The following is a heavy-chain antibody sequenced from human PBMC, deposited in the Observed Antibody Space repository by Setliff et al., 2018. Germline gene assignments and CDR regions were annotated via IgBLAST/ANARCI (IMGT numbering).Heavy chain of an antibody. J-gene: IGHJ2*01. CDR2: ISSGSSTI. D-gene: IGHD5-18*01. V-gene: IGHV3-48*04. Sequence: GGSLRLSCAASGFTFRNFGMTWVRQAPGKGLEWLAKISSGSSTIYYADSVKGRFTISRDNAENSLYLQMNSLNADDTAVYYCARDPDTSSKVDVWGRGTRVTVSS. CDR3: ARDPDTSSKVDV. CDR1: GFTFRNFG.